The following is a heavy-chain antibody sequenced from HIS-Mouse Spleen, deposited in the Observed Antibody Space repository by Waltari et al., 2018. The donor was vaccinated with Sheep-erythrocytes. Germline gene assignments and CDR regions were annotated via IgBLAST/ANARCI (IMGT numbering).Heavy chain of an antibody. CDR1: GFTFSSYS. Sequence: EVQLVESGGGLVKPGGSLRLSCAASGFTFSSYSMNWVRQAPGKGLDWFSSISSSSSYIYYADSVKGRFTISRDNAKNSLYLQMNSLRAEDTAVYYCARDRSNYFDYWGQGTLVTVSS. D-gene: IGHD3-10*01. CDR2: ISSSSSYI. J-gene: IGHJ4*02. CDR3: ARDRSNYFDY. V-gene: IGHV3-21*01.